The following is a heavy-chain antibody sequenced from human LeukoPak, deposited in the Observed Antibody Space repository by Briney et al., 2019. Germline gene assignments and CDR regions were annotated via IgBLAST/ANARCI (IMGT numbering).Heavy chain of an antibody. CDR1: GFTVSSNY. Sequence: LPGGSLRLSCAASGFTVSSNYMSWVRQAPGKGLEWVSVIYSGGSTYYADSVKGRFTISRDNSKNTLYLQMNSLRAEDTAVYYCARDRSYGIFGYWGQGTLVTVSS. V-gene: IGHV3-53*01. CDR2: IYSGGST. J-gene: IGHJ4*02. CDR3: ARDRSYGIFGY. D-gene: IGHD5-18*01.